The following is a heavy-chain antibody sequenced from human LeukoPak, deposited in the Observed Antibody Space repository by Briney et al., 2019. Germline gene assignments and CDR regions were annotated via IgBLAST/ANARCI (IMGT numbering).Heavy chain of an antibody. V-gene: IGHV4-34*01. Sequence: PSGTLCLTRAVYGGAFSGYYWSWIRQPPGKGVGWIGEIDHSGSTNDNPSLKSRVTISVYTSKNQLSLKLSSVTAADTAVYYCAITPQRDDPGYWGQGTLVTVSS. CDR2: IDHSGST. D-gene: IGHD1-1*01. CDR3: AITPQRDDPGY. CDR1: GGAFSGYY. J-gene: IGHJ4*02.